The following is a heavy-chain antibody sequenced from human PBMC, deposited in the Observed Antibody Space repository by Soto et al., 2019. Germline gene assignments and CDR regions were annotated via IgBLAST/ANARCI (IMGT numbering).Heavy chain of an antibody. V-gene: IGHV3-48*04. CDR2: ISSSSSTI. D-gene: IGHD7-27*01. CDR1: GFTFSTYS. Sequence: GGSLRLSCAASGFTFSTYSMNWVRQAPGKGLEWVSYISSSSSTIFYADSVKGRFTISRDNAKNSLFLQMNNLTVEDTAVYYCAKENWANPASWGQGTLVTVSS. CDR3: AKENWANPAS. J-gene: IGHJ5*02.